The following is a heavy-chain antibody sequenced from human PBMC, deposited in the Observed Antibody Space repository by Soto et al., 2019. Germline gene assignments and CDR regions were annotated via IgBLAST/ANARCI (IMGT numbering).Heavy chain of an antibody. J-gene: IGHJ6*02. D-gene: IGHD1-26*01. V-gene: IGHV1-2*04. Sequence: ASVKVSCKASGYTFTGYYIHWVRQAPGQGLEWRGWISPNNADTNYAQEFRGWATMTWDTCSNSAYMELSRLTSDDTAVYYCATVGFFYCHAKDVWGQGTTVTVSS. CDR1: GYTFTGYY. CDR2: ISPNNADT. CDR3: ATVGFFYCHAKDV.